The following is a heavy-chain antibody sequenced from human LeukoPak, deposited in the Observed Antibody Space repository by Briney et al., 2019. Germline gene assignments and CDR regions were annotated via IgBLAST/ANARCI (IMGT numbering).Heavy chain of an antibody. CDR2: IIPIFDTA. Sequence: SVKVSCKASGGTFSSYTISWVRQAPGQGLEWMGGIIPIFDTANYAQKFQGRVTITADESTSTAYMELSSLRSEDTAVYYCARVGTYSGSYYALWGQGTLVTVSS. J-gene: IGHJ4*02. CDR1: GGTFSSYT. D-gene: IGHD1-26*01. V-gene: IGHV1-69*13. CDR3: ARVGTYSGSYYAL.